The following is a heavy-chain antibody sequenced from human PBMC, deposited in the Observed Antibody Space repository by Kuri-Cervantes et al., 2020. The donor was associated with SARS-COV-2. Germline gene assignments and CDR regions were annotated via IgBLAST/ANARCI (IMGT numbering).Heavy chain of an antibody. CDR3: ARPNIKQWLVLFGTGSAFDI. CDR2: VSQTGTS. D-gene: IGHD6-19*01. V-gene: IGHV4-39*01. CDR1: DDSISSSNYY. J-gene: IGHJ3*02. Sequence: SETLSLTCSVSDDSISSSNYYWGWIRQSPDKGLEWIGSVSQTGTSYSNPSLNSRLTMSIETSKNQFFLTLNSATAADSAVYYCARPNIKQWLVLFGTGSAFDIWGQGTMVTVSS.